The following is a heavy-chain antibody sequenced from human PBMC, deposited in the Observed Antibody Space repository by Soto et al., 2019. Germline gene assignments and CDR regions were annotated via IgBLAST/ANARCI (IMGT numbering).Heavy chain of an antibody. J-gene: IGHJ2*01. CDR3: ARIIKRVHYYYSRGLGACVI. V-gene: IGHV1-69*01. CDR1: GGPFSKYA. Sequence: VASVQVSCKASGGPFSKYAISWVRQAPGQGLEWMGGIIPIFGTANYAQKFQGRVTITADESTSTAYMELSSLRSEDTAVYYCARIIKRVHYYYSRGLGACVIGGR. D-gene: IGHD3-22*01. CDR2: IIPIFGTA.